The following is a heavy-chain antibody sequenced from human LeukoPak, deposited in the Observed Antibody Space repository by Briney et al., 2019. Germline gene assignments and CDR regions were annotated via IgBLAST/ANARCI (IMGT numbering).Heavy chain of an antibody. D-gene: IGHD2-2*01. CDR1: GFTFSSYA. CDR3: ARGRACSSTSCVFDC. Sequence: GGSLRLSCAASGFTFSSYAMHWVRQAPGKGLEWVAVISYDGSNKYYADSVKGRFTISRDNSKNTLYLQMNSLRAEDTAVYYCARGRACSSTSCVFDCWGQGTLVTVSS. J-gene: IGHJ4*02. V-gene: IGHV3-30-3*01. CDR2: ISYDGSNK.